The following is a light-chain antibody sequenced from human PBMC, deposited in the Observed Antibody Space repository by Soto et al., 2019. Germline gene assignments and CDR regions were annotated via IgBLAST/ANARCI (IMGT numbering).Light chain of an antibody. CDR2: GAS. CDR3: QQYGSSPWT. Sequence: DIVLTPSPGTLSLSPGERATLSCRASQSVSSSYLAWYQQKPGQAPRLLIYGASSRATGIPDRFSGSGSGTDFTLTISRLEPEDFAVYYCQQYGSSPWTFGQGTKVDIK. V-gene: IGKV3-20*01. CDR1: QSVSSSY. J-gene: IGKJ1*01.